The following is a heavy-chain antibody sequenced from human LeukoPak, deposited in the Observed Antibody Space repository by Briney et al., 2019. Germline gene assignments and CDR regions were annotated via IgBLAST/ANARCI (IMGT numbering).Heavy chain of an antibody. J-gene: IGHJ4*02. CDR2: IWYDGSNK. CDR3: ARAPGLYYYDSSGYIFNDY. Sequence: GGSLRLSCAASGFTFSSYGMHWVRQAPGKGLEWVAVIWYDGSNKYYADSVKGRFTISRDNSKNTLYLQMNSLRAEDTAVYYCARAPGLYYYDSSGYIFNDYWGQGTLVTVSS. V-gene: IGHV3-33*01. D-gene: IGHD3-22*01. CDR1: GFTFSSYG.